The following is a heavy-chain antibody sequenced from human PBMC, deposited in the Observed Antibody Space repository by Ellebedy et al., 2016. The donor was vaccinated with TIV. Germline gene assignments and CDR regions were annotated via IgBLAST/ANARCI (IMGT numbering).Heavy chain of an antibody. CDR2: IYYSGST. CDR1: GGSISSGDYY. CDR3: ARGGEYCSSTSCYGVMDV. D-gene: IGHD2-2*01. Sequence: SETLSLXXTVSGGSISSGDYYWSWIRQPPGKGLEWIGYIYYSGSTYYNPSLKSRVTISVDTSKNQFSLKLSSVTAADTAVYYCARGGEYCSSTSCYGVMDVWGQGTTVTVSS. J-gene: IGHJ6*02. V-gene: IGHV4-30-4*01.